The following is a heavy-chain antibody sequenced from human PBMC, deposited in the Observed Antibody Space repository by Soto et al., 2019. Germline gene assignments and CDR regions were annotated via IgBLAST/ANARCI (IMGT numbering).Heavy chain of an antibody. CDR2: ISYDGSNK. CDR3: ARDPNNIAVAVGGYFDY. Sequence: QVQLVESGGGVVQPGRSLRLSCAASGFTFSTYAMHWVRQAPGXGLEWVAVISYDGSNKYYADSVKGRFTISRDNSKNTLYLXXXSLXXXDTAVYYCARDPNNIAVAVGGYFDYWGQGTLVTVSS. V-gene: IGHV3-30-3*01. CDR1: GFTFSTYA. D-gene: IGHD6-19*01. J-gene: IGHJ4*02.